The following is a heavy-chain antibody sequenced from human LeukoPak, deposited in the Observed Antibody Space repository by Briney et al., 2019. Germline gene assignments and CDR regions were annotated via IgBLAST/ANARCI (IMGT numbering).Heavy chain of an antibody. V-gene: IGHV3-53*01. CDR2: IYSGGTT. D-gene: IGHD3-16*01. Sequence: GGSLRLSCAASGFTVSTNYMSWVRQAPGKGLEWVSVIYSGGTTYYSDSVRGRFTISRDNSKNTLYLQMNSLRAEDTAMYYCARDYALDLWGQGTLVTVSS. CDR1: GFTVSTNY. CDR3: ARDYALDL. J-gene: IGHJ4*02.